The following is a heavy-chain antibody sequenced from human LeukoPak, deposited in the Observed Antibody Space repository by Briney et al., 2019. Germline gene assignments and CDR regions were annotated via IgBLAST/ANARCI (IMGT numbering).Heavy chain of an antibody. V-gene: IGHV4-38-2*02. CDR2: ICHSGST. CDR1: GYSISSGYY. D-gene: IGHD1-26*01. CDR3: ARDQVGATIN. J-gene: IGHJ4*02. Sequence: RSSETLSLTCTVSGYSISSGYYWGWIRQPPGKGLEWIGSICHSGSTYYNPSLKSRVTISVDTSKNQFSLKLSSVTAADTAVYYCARDQVGATINWGQGTLVTVSS.